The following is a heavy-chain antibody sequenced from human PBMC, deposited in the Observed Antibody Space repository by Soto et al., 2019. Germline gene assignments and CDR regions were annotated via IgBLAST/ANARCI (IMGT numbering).Heavy chain of an antibody. V-gene: IGHV1-2*04. CDR1: GYTFTGYY. D-gene: IGHD6-13*01. Sequence: PSVKFSCKASGYTFTGYYMHWVRQAPGQGLEWMGWINPNSGGTNYAQKFQGWVTMTRDTSISTAYMELSRLRSDDTAVYYCARDQIAAAGTDYYYGMDVWGQGTTVTVSS. CDR2: INPNSGGT. J-gene: IGHJ6*02. CDR3: ARDQIAAAGTDYYYGMDV.